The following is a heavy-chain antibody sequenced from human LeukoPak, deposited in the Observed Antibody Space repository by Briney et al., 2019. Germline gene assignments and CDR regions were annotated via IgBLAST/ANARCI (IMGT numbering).Heavy chain of an antibody. CDR1: GFIFSNYA. Sequence: GGSLRLSCAVSGFIFSNYAMHWVRQAPGKGLEWVAVTAYDGSNEYYADSVKGRFTISRDNSKNTLNLQMNSLRAEDTAVYYCARDMRGDYGDYSSSDYYYGMDVWGQGTTVTVPS. J-gene: IGHJ6*02. V-gene: IGHV3-30*04. CDR2: TAYDGSNE. D-gene: IGHD4-17*01. CDR3: ARDMRGDYGDYSSSDYYYGMDV.